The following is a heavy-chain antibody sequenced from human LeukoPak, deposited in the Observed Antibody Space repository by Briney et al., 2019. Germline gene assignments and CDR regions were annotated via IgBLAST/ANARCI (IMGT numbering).Heavy chain of an antibody. CDR2: ISSSSGTI. J-gene: IGHJ3*02. D-gene: IGHD2-15*01. Sequence: GGSLRLSCAASGFTFSTYSRNWVGKAPGRGLGWVSYISSSSGTIYYTDSVKGRFTISRDNAKNSLYLQMNSLRAEDTAVYYCARDRTYSAFDIWGQGTMVTVSS. CDR3: ARDRTYSAFDI. V-gene: IGHV3-48*01. CDR1: GFTFSTYS.